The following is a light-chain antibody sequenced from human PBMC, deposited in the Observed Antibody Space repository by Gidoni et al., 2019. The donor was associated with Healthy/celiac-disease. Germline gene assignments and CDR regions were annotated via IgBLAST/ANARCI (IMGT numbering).Light chain of an antibody. V-gene: IGKV3-15*01. CDR3: QQYNNWRT. Sequence: EIVMTQSLATLSVSPGERATLSCRASQSVSSNLAWYQQKPGQAPRLLIYGASTRATGITARFSGSGSGTEFTLPLSSLQSEDFAVYYCQQYNNWRTFGQGTKVEIK. J-gene: IGKJ1*01. CDR2: GAS. CDR1: QSVSSN.